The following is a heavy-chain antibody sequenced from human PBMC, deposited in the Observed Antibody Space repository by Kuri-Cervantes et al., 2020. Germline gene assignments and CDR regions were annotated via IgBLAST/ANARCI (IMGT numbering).Heavy chain of an antibody. V-gene: IGHV1-46*01. D-gene: IGHD5-18*01. J-gene: IGHJ4*02. CDR1: GYTFTSYY. CDR3: ARDDPNLNVDTATNDY. Sequence: ASVKVSCKASGYTFTSYYMHWVRQAPGQGLEWMGIINPSGGSTSYAQKFQGRVTMTRDTSTSTVYMELRSLRSDDTAVYYCARDDPNLNVDTATNDYWGQGTLVTVSS. CDR2: INPSGGST.